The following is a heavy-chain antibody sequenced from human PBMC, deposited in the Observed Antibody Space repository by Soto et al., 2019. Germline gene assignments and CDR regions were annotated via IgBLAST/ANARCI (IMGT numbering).Heavy chain of an antibody. Sequence: SETLSLTCPVSRVSISTGGSYWSWIRQLPGKGLEWIGHISYSGNTNYNPPLRSRASISVDTSKNQFSLKLSSVTAADMAVYYCAGGPNEYFFDYWGQGTLVTVSS. CDR3: AGGPNEYFFDY. V-gene: IGHV4-31*03. J-gene: IGHJ4*02. CDR2: ISYSGNT. CDR1: RVSISTGGSY. D-gene: IGHD2-2*01.